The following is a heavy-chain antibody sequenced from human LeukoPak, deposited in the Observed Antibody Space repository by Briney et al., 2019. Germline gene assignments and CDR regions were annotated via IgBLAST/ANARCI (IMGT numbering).Heavy chain of an antibody. J-gene: IGHJ4*02. V-gene: IGHV3-9*03. CDR2: ISWNSGSI. CDR1: GFTFDDYA. D-gene: IGHD3-9*01. Sequence: GRSLRLSCAASGFTFDDYAMHWVRQAPGKGLEWVSGISWNSGSIGYADSVKGRFTISRDNAKNSLYLQMNSLRAEDMALYYCAKTPLADDILTGLGYFDYWGQGTLVTVPS. CDR3: AKTPLADDILTGLGYFDY.